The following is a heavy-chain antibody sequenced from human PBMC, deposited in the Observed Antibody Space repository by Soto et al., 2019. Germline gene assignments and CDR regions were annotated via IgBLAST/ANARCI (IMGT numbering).Heavy chain of an antibody. CDR1: GYTFTGYY. Sequence: ASVNVSCKASGYTFTGYYMHWVRQAPGQGVEWMGWINPNSGGTNYAQKFQGRVTMTRDTSISTAYMELSRLRSDDTAVYYCARNKKTVLRFFEWLGYGMDVGGQVTTVTGSS. J-gene: IGHJ6*02. V-gene: IGHV1-2*02. CDR3: ARNKKTVLRFFEWLGYGMDV. CDR2: INPNSGGT. D-gene: IGHD3-3*01.